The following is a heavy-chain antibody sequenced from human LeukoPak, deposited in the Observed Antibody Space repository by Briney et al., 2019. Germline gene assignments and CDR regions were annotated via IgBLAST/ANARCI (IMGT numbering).Heavy chain of an antibody. V-gene: IGHV3-23*01. CDR2: VSGSGGST. CDR1: GFTFSSYA. Sequence: GGSLRLSCAASGFTFSSYAMSWVRQAPGKGLEWVSAVSGSGGSTYYADSVKGRFTISRDNSKNTLYLQMNSLRAEDTAVYYCAQDHPHYHGSGYYFDYWGQGTLVTVSS. CDR3: AQDHPHYHGSGYYFDY. D-gene: IGHD3-10*01. J-gene: IGHJ4*02.